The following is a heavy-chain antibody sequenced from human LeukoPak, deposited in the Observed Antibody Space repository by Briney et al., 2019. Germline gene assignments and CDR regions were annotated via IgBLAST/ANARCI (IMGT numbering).Heavy chain of an antibody. J-gene: IGHJ4*02. CDR1: GGSISSSCYY. CDR2: IYYSGST. V-gene: IGHV4-39*01. D-gene: IGHD4-17*01. CDR3: ARRSYGDYVRDY. Sequence: SETLSLTCTVSGGSISSSCYYWGWIRQPPGKGLEWIGSIYYSGSTYYNPSLKSRVTISVDTSKNQFSLKLSSVTAADTAVYYCARRSYGDYVRDYWGQGTLVTVSS.